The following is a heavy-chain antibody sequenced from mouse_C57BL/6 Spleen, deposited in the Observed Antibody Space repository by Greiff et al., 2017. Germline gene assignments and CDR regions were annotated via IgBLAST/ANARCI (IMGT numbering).Heavy chain of an antibody. J-gene: IGHJ2*01. CDR3: ARSYYYGSPNFDY. V-gene: IGHV1-26*01. Sequence: EVQLQQSGPELVKPGASVKISCKASGYTFTDYYMNWVKQSHGKSLEWIGDINPNNGGTSYNQKFKGKATLTVDKSSSTAYMELRSLTSEDSAVYYCARSYYYGSPNFDYGGQGTTLTVSS. D-gene: IGHD1-1*01. CDR2: INPNNGGT. CDR1: GYTFTDYY.